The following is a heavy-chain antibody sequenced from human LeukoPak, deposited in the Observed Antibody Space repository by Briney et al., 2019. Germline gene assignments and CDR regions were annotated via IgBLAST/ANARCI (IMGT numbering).Heavy chain of an antibody. CDR2: VSAYNGNT. J-gene: IGHJ3*02. CDR3: ARDHLTAQARDALAN. V-gene: IGHV1-18*01. CDR1: WFPFTTLV. Sequence: GASVKVSCKASWFPFTTLVINLGGQAPGQGLEWMGWVSAYNGNTNYAQKLQGRVTMTTDTSANTAYMELGSLRSDDTAVYYCARDHLTAQARDALANWGQGTMVTVSS. D-gene: IGHD7-27*01.